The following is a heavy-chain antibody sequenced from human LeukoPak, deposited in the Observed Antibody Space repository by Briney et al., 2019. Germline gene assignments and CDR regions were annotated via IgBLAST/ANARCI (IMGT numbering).Heavy chain of an antibody. CDR2: IYHSGST. V-gene: IGHV4-30-2*01. D-gene: IGHD3-3*01. CDR1: GGSISSGGYS. Sequence: SETLSLTCAVSGGSISSGGYSWSWIRQPPGKGLEWIGYIYHSGSTYYNPSLKSRVTISVDRSKNQFSLKLSSVTAADTAVYYRARVMHDFWSGYPSNWFDPWGQGTLVTVSS. CDR3: ARVMHDFWSGYPSNWFDP. J-gene: IGHJ5*02.